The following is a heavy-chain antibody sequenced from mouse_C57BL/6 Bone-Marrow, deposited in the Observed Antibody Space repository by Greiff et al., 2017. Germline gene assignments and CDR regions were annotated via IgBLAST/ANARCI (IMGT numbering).Heavy chain of an antibody. J-gene: IGHJ2*01. CDR3: ARAYVFDY. CDR2: IWSGGST. V-gene: IGHV2-2*01. Sequence: QVQLKESGPGLVQPSPSLSITCTVSGFSLTSSGVHWVSQSPGKGLEWLGVIWSGGSTDYNAAFISRVSIRKDNSKSQVFLQMNSLQADDTTIYYCARAYVFDYWGQGTTLTVSS. CDR1: GFSLTSSG. D-gene: IGHD1-1*01.